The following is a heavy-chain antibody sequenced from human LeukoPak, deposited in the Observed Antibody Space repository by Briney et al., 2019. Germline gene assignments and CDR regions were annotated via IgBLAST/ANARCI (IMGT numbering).Heavy chain of an antibody. CDR2: INWNGGST. J-gene: IGHJ4*02. CDR1: GISLSNYA. CDR3: ARQRDSSGYNYFDY. D-gene: IGHD3-22*01. Sequence: GGSLRLSCVVSGISLSNYAMTWVRQAPGKGLEWVSGINWNGGSTGYADSVKGRFTISRDNAKNSLYLQMNSLRAEDTALYYCARQRDSSGYNYFDYWGQGTLVTVSS. V-gene: IGHV3-20*04.